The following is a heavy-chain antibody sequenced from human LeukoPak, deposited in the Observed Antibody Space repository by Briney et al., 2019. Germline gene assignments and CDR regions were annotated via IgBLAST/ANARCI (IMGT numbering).Heavy chain of an antibody. CDR1: VGSFRGYY. J-gene: IGHJ3*02. V-gene: IGHV4-34*01. D-gene: IGHD5-24*01. CDR2: NYYGGST. CDR3: ARHSLGALRWLQFPDAFDI. Sequence: PSETLSLPRAVYVGSFRGYYWRGTRHPPGKGRECIGSNYYGGSTYYNPTLKSRVTISVDTSKNQFSLKLSSVTAADTAVYYCARHSLGALRWLQFPDAFDIWGQGTMVTVSS.